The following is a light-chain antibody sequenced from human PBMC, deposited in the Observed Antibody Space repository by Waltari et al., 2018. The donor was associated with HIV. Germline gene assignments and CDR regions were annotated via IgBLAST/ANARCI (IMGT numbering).Light chain of an antibody. J-gene: IGKJ3*01. CDR3: QHYGSSFT. CDR2: GAS. V-gene: IGKV3-20*01. CDR1: QSVSRSY. Sequence: EVVLKQSPGPLSLSPGQRATLSCRASQSVSRSYLAWYQQRPGQSPRLLIYGASTRATGIPERFSGSGSGTDFTLTIARLEPEDFAVYYCQHYGSSFTFGPGTTVDI.